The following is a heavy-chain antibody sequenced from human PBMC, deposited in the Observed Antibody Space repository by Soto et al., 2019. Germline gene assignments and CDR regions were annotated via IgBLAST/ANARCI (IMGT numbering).Heavy chain of an antibody. D-gene: IGHD3-3*01. CDR3: ASESGVLRFLEWSPGPYYYYGMDV. J-gene: IGHJ6*02. CDR2: INPNSGGT. CDR1: GYTFTGYY. Sequence: ASVKVSCKASGYTFTGYYMHWVRQAPGQGLEWMGWINPNSGGTNYAQKFQGRVTMTRDTSISTAYMELSRLRSDDTAVYYCASESGVLRFLEWSPGPYYYYGMDVWGQGTTVTVSS. V-gene: IGHV1-2*02.